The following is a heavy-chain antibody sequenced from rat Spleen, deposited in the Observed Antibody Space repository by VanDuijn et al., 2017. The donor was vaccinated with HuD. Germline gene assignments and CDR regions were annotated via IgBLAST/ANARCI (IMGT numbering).Heavy chain of an antibody. J-gene: IGHJ1*01. CDR2: ISYDGGST. V-gene: IGHV5-20*01. D-gene: IGHD1-2*01. CDR3: TTSLYLRWYFDF. CDR1: GFTFSNYG. Sequence: EVQLVESGGGLVQPGRSMKLSCAASGFTFSNYGMAWVRQAPKKGLEWVAYISYDGGSTYYRDSVKGRFTISRDNAKSTLYLQMDSLRSEDTATYYCTTSLYLRWYFDFWGPGTMVTVSS.